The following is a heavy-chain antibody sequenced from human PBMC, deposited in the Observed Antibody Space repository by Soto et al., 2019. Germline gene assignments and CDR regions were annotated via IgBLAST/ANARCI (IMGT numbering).Heavy chain of an antibody. CDR2: IYWNDDE. J-gene: IGHJ5*02. Sequence: SGPTLVNPTQTLTLTCTFSGFSLSTSGVGVGWIRQPPGKALEWLALIYWNDDERYSPSLKSRLTITKDTSKNQVVLTMTNMDPVDTATYYCALIASTGYCSSTSCLNWFDPWGQGTLVTVSS. CDR3: ALIASTGYCSSTSCLNWFDP. CDR1: GFSLSTSGVG. D-gene: IGHD2-2*01. V-gene: IGHV2-5*01.